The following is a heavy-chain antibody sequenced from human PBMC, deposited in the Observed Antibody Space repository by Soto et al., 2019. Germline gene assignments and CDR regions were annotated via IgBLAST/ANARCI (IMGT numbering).Heavy chain of an antibody. V-gene: IGHV3-23*01. Sequence: EVQLLESGGGLVQPGESLRLSCAASGFTFGSYFMNWVRQAPGEGPEWVSDINKDGGRTHYADSVRGRFTISRDNSRNTLYLQMNRLRAEDTALYYCAKDLHWYGMDVWGQGTTVTVSS. J-gene: IGHJ6*02. CDR3: AKDLHWYGMDV. D-gene: IGHD1-1*01. CDR2: INKDGGRT. CDR1: GFTFGSYF.